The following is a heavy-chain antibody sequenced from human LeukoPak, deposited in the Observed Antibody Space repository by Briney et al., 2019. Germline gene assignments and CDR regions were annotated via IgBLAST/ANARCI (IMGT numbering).Heavy chain of an antibody. Sequence: SETLSLTCAVSCPGSFIGYYWSWIRQPPGRGLEWIGEVNHNGITNYNPSLKSRLTISLGTSKNQFSLNLTSVTAADSAVYYCARGTLTTMTNVLFDYWDQGSLVTVSS. V-gene: IGHV4-34*01. D-gene: IGHD4-17*01. CDR2: VNHNGIT. J-gene: IGHJ4*02. CDR1: CPGSFIGYY. CDR3: ARGTLTTMTNVLFDY.